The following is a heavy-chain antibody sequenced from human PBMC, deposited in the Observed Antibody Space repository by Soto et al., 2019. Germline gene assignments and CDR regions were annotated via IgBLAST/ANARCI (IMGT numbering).Heavy chain of an antibody. V-gene: IGHV3-23*01. Sequence: GGSLRLSCAASGFTFSSYAMSWVRQAPGKGLEWVSAISGSGGSTYYADSVKGRFTISRDNAKNSLYLQMNSLRAEDTAVYYCARDGSLGGYYDFFDYWGQGTLVTVSS. CDR1: GFTFSSYA. J-gene: IGHJ4*02. D-gene: IGHD3-22*01. CDR3: ARDGSLGGYYDFFDY. CDR2: ISGSGGST.